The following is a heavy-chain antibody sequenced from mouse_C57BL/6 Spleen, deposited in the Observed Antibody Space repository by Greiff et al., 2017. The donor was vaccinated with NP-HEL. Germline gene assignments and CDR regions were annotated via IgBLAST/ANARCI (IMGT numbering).Heavy chain of an antibody. J-gene: IGHJ2*01. CDR3: ARLRITTVPFDY. CDR2: IYPGDGDT. D-gene: IGHD1-1*01. Sequence: VQLQQSGPELVKPGASVKISCKASGYAFSSSWMNWVKQRPGKGLEWIGRIYPGDGDTNSNGKFKGKATLTADKSSSTAYMQLSSLTSEDSAVYFCARLRITTVPFDYWGQGTTLTVSS. V-gene: IGHV1-82*01. CDR1: GYAFSSSW.